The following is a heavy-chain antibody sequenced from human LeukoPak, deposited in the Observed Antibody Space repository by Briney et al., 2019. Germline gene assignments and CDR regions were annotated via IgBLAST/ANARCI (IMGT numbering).Heavy chain of an antibody. Sequence: GGSLRLSCAASGFTFSSYAMHWVRQAPGTGLEWVANINQDGSEKYCVDSVKGRFTISRDNAKNSLYLQMNSLRAEDTAVYYCARDSSNYYYYYFMDVWGKGTTVTVSS. D-gene: IGHD4-11*01. V-gene: IGHV3-7*01. J-gene: IGHJ6*03. CDR2: INQDGSEK. CDR1: GFTFSSYA. CDR3: ARDSSNYYYYYFMDV.